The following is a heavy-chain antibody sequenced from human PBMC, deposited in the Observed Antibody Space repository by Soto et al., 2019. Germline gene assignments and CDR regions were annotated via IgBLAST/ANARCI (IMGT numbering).Heavy chain of an antibody. Sequence: SETLSLTCTVSGDSISTYYWSWIRQPPGKGLQWIGYIFYSGGTAYNPSLKSRVTISLDMSKKQISLKLSSVTTADTATYFCARLQLVQKVIDYWGQGALVTVS. CDR1: GDSISTYY. J-gene: IGHJ4*02. D-gene: IGHD1-1*01. V-gene: IGHV4-59*01. CDR3: ARLQLVQKVIDY. CDR2: IFYSGGT.